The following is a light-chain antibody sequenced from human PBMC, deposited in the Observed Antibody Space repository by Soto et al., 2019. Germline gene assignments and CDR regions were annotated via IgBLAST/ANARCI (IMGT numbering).Light chain of an antibody. J-gene: IGLJ1*01. Sequence: SYELTQPPSVSVAPGQTARVTCGGHNIGAKTVHWYQQKPGQAPVVVIYDDSDRPSGIPERFSGSHSGNTATLTISRVEAGDEADYYCQVWDSSGDHLYVFGTGTKVTVL. CDR3: QVWDSSGDHLYV. CDR1: NIGAKT. CDR2: DDS. V-gene: IGLV3-21*02.